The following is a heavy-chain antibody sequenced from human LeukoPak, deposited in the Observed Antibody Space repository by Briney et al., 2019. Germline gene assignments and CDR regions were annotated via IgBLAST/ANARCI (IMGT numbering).Heavy chain of an antibody. CDR2: ISWNSGSI. Sequence: GRSLRLSCAASGFTFDDYAMHWVRHAPGKGLEWVSGISWNSGSIGYADSVKGRFTISRDNAKNSLYPQMNSLRAEDTALYYCAKAVKGGIVVSDAFDIWGQGTMVTVSS. D-gene: IGHD3-22*01. CDR1: GFTFDDYA. J-gene: IGHJ3*02. V-gene: IGHV3-9*01. CDR3: AKAVKGGIVVSDAFDI.